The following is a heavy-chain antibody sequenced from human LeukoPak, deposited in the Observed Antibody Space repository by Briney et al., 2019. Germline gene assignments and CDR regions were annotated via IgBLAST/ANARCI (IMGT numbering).Heavy chain of an antibody. Sequence: GGSLRLSCAVSGFTFRSYAMSWVRQAPGKGLEWVSAISGSGGSTYYADSVKGRFTISRDNSKNTLYLQMDSLRAEDTAVYYCAKQDYGSGSSNWFDPWGQGTLVTVSS. CDR2: ISGSGGST. V-gene: IGHV3-23*01. CDR3: AKQDYGSGSSNWFDP. J-gene: IGHJ5*02. CDR1: GFTFRSYA. D-gene: IGHD3-10*01.